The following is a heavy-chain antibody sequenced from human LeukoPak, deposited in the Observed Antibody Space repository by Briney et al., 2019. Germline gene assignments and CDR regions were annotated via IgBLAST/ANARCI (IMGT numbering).Heavy chain of an antibody. J-gene: IGHJ4*02. CDR2: ISWNSGSI. CDR1: GFTFDDYA. V-gene: IGHV3-9*01. D-gene: IGHD2-2*01. CDR3: AKGSKGSTSCLDY. Sequence: GRSLRLSCAASGFTFDDYAMHWVRHAPGKGLEWVSGISWNSGSIGYADSVKGRLTISRDNAKNSLYLQMNSLRAEDTALYYCAKGSKGSTSCLDYWGQGTLVTVSS.